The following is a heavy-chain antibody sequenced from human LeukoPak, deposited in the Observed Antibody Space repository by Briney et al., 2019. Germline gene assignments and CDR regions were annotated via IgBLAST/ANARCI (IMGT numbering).Heavy chain of an antibody. V-gene: IGHV1-69*04. Sequence: ASVKVSDTAAGGTFSSYAISWVRQAPGQGLEWMGRIIPILGIANYAQKFQGRVTITADKSTSTAYMELSSLRSEDTAVYYCASSGNCSSTSCSTFDYWGQGTLVTVSS. CDR2: IIPILGIA. J-gene: IGHJ4*02. CDR1: GGTFSSYA. D-gene: IGHD2-2*01. CDR3: ASSGNCSSTSCSTFDY.